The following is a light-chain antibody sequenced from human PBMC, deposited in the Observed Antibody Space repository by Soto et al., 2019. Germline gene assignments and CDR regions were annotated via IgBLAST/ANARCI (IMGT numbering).Light chain of an antibody. CDR2: GTS. CDR3: QQSYSSSWT. J-gene: IGKJ1*01. CDR1: QSIGNS. Sequence: DIQLTQSPSSLSASVGDRVTITCRASQSIGNSLNWYQQKPGTAPNLLIYGTSSLQNGVPSRFGGSGSGTDFTLTISSLQREDFETYYCQQSYSSSWTFGQGTKVDIK. V-gene: IGKV1-39*01.